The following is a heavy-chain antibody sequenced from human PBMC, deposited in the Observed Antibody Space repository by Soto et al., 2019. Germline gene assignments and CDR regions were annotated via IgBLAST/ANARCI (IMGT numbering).Heavy chain of an antibody. D-gene: IGHD3-10*01. J-gene: IGHJ4*02. CDR1: GYTFTDYH. CDR2: INPNTGGR. CDR3: ARGGDAFNFGDF. V-gene: IGHV1-2*04. Sequence: QLVQSGAEVKRPGASVKVSCKASGYTFTDYHLHWVRQAPGHGLEWMGWINPNTGGRVYAEKFEDWVTMTTDTSITTAYLELARLKSDDTSIYYCARGGDAFNFGDFWGQGTLVTVSS.